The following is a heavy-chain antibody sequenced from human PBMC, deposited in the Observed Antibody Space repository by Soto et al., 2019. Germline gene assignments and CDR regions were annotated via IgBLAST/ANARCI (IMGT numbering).Heavy chain of an antibody. CDR3: ARVCPPQVAATEYWFDP. J-gene: IGHJ5*02. CDR1: GGSISSGDYY. D-gene: IGHD2-15*01. Sequence: QVQLQESGPGLVKPSQTLSLTCTVSGGSISSGDYYWSWIRQPPGKGLEWIGYIYYSGSTYYNPSLKSRVTISVDTSKNQFSLKLSSVTAADTAVYYCARVCPPQVAATEYWFDPWGQGTLVTVSS. V-gene: IGHV4-30-4*01. CDR2: IYYSGST.